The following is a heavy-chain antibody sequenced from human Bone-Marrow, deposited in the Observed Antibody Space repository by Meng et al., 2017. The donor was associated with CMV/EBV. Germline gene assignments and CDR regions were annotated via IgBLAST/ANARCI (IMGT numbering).Heavy chain of an antibody. CDR3: ATLQLLRAPGYYYYGMDV. D-gene: IGHD2-2*01. J-gene: IGHJ6*02. V-gene: IGHV3-21*01. Sequence: GGSLRLSCAASGFTFSSYSMNWVRQAPGKGLEWVSSISSISSYIYYADSVKGRFTISRDNAKNSLYMQMNSLRAEDTAVYYCATLQLLRAPGYYYYGMDVWGQGTTVTVSS. CDR2: ISSISSYI. CDR1: GFTFSSYS.